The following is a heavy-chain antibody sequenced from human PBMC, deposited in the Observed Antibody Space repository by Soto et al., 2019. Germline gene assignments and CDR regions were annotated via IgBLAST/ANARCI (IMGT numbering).Heavy chain of an antibody. Sequence: PEGPLRLSCSASGFTLDDYAMHWVRQVPGKGLEWVSGINWNSGSIGYGDSVKGRFAISRDNAKNSLHLQMNSLSAEDTAFYYCVKDESINWYSGHFRHWGQGTLVTVSS. D-gene: IGHD6-13*01. CDR1: GFTLDDYA. V-gene: IGHV3-9*01. CDR2: INWNSGSI. J-gene: IGHJ1*01. CDR3: VKDESINWYSGHFRH.